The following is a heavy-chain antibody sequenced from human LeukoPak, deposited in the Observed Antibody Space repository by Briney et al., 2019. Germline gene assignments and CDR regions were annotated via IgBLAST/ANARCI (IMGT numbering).Heavy chain of an antibody. V-gene: IGHV4-59*01. CDR3: ARDRYGGNSGEFDY. D-gene: IGHD4-23*01. CDR1: GGSFSGYY. J-gene: IGHJ4*02. CDR2: IYYSGTT. Sequence: PSETLSLTCAVYGGSFSGYYWSWIRQPPGKGLEWIGYIYYSGTTNYNPSLKSRVTILVDTSKNQFSLKVSSVTAADTVVYYCARDRYGGNSGEFDYWGQGTLVTVSS.